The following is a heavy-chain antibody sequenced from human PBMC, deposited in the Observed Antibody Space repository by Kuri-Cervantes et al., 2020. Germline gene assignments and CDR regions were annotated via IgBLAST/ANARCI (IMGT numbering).Heavy chain of an antibody. CDR1: GYTFTSYY. Sequence: SVKVSCKASGYTFTSYYMHWVRQAPGQGLEWMGIINPSGGSTSYAQKFQGKVTMTRDTSTSTVYIELSSLRSEDTAVYYWAREPSEVVAATEGETDAFDIWGQGKMVTVSS. J-gene: IGHJ3*02. CDR2: INPSGGST. D-gene: IGHD2-15*01. CDR3: AREPSEVVAATEGETDAFDI. V-gene: IGHV1-46*01.